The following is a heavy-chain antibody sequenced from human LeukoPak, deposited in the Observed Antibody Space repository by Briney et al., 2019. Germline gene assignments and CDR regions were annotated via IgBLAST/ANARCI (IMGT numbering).Heavy chain of an antibody. CDR2: FDPEDGET. Sequence: GASVKVSCKVSGYTLTELSMHWVRQAPGKGLEWMGGFDPEDGETIYAQKFQGRVTMTEDTSTDTAYMELSSLRSEDTAVYYCATAGLGRLLTNPRDAFDIWGQGTMVTVSS. CDR1: GYTLTELS. CDR3: ATAGLGRLLTNPRDAFDI. J-gene: IGHJ3*02. D-gene: IGHD2-15*01. V-gene: IGHV1-24*01.